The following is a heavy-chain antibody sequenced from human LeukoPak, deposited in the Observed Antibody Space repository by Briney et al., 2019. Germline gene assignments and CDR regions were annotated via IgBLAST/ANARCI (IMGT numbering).Heavy chain of an antibody. CDR2: IYTTGST. D-gene: IGHD6-13*01. CDR3: ARAGYTSTWTFDY. V-gene: IGHV4-4*07. Sequence: SETLSLTCSVSGGSIRSYFWSWIRESAGKGLEHIGRIYTTGSTNYNPSLRSRVTMSVDTSKNQFPLNLKSVNAADTAVYYCARAGYTSTWTFDYWGQGILVTVSS. CDR1: GGSIRSYF. J-gene: IGHJ4*02.